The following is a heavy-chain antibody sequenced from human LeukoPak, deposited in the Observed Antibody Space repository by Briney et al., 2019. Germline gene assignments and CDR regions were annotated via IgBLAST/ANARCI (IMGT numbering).Heavy chain of an antibody. J-gene: IGHJ5*02. V-gene: IGHV4-59*01. CDR1: GGCISPYY. CDR2: LYYTGDT. Sequence: PSETLSLTCNVSGGCISPYYWSWIRQVPGKGVEWIGYLYYTGDTKYNPSLKSRVAISVDTSKNQFSLKLRSVTAADTAVYYCARGPWAWFDPWGQGTLVTVSS. CDR3: ARGPWAWFDP. D-gene: IGHD7-27*01.